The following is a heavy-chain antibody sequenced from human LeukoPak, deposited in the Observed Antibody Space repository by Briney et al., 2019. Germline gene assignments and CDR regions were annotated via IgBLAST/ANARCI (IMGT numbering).Heavy chain of an antibody. Sequence: PSETLSLTCTVSGGSIRSSYYYWGWIRQPPGKGLEWIGSIYDSGSTYYNPSLKSRVTISVDTSKNQFSLKLNSVAAADTAVYYCARVGSSGWYLGYYGMDVWGQGTTVTVSS. CDR1: GGSIRSSYYY. CDR2: IYDSGST. CDR3: ARVGSSGWYLGYYGMDV. V-gene: IGHV4-39*01. D-gene: IGHD6-19*01. J-gene: IGHJ6*02.